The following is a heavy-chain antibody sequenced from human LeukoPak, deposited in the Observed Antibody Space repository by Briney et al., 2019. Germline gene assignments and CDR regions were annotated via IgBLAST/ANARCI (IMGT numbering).Heavy chain of an antibody. D-gene: IGHD3-3*01. CDR1: GFTFGDYS. J-gene: IGHJ6*04. V-gene: IGHV3-49*04. Sequence: GGSLRLSCTASGFTFGDYSLRWVRQAPEKGLGGVGFIRRKGYGGTTEYAPSVKGRFIISRDDSKSTAYLQMNSLKTEDTAVYYCTRDHDFWSGPFDVWGKGTTVTVSS. CDR2: IRRKGYGGTT. CDR3: TRDHDFWSGPFDV.